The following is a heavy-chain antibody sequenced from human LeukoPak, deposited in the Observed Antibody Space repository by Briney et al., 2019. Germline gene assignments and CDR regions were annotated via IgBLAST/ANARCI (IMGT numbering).Heavy chain of an antibody. Sequence: ASVKVSCKASGYTFTGYYMHWVRQAPGQGLEWMGWINPNSGGTNYAQKFQGRVTMTRDTSISTAYMELSRLRSDDTAVYYCARVIYSGWEGELSDWGQGTLVTVSS. CDR1: GYTFTGYY. V-gene: IGHV1-2*02. D-gene: IGHD6-19*01. CDR2: INPNSGGT. CDR3: ARVIYSGWEGELSD. J-gene: IGHJ4*02.